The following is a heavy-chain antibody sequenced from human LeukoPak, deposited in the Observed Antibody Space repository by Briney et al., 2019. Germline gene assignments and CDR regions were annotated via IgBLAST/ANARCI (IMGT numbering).Heavy chain of an antibody. V-gene: IGHV3-43D*03. CDR2: ISWDGGST. J-gene: IGHJ6*03. CDR1: GFTFDDYA. D-gene: IGHD3-10*01. Sequence: GGSLRLSCAASGFTFDDYAMHWVRQAPGKGLEWVSLISWDGGSTYYADSVKGRFTISRDNSKNSLYLQMNSLRAEATALYYCAGLPYYYGSGKGSNYMDVWGKGTTVTISS. CDR3: AGLPYYYGSGKGSNYMDV.